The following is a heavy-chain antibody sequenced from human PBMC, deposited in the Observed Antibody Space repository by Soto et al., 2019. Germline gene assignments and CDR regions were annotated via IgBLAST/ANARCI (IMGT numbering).Heavy chain of an antibody. CDR2: INHSGSS. V-gene: IGHV4-34*01. Sequence: TLSLTCAVSGGSFSGYIWTWIRQTLGKGLQWIGQINHSGSSIYNPSLKNRVTISTMSNNKFSLELSSVTAADTAVYYCAKEITIVGVPAAMLGYFDYWGQGTLVTVSS. CDR3: AKEITIVGVPAAMLGYFDY. J-gene: IGHJ4*02. D-gene: IGHD2-2*01. CDR1: GGSFSGYI.